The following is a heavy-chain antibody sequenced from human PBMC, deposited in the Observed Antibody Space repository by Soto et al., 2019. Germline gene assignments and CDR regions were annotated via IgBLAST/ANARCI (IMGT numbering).Heavy chain of an antibody. J-gene: IGHJ6*02. D-gene: IGHD3-3*01. V-gene: IGHV3-7*01. Sequence: HPGGSLRLSCAASGFTFSSYLMSWVRQAPGKGLEWVANIKQDGSEKYYVDSVKGRFTISRDNAKNSLYLQMNSLRAEDTAVYYCARDRYSYYDFWSGSLPYYYYGMDVWGQGTTVTVSS. CDR2: IKQDGSEK. CDR1: GFTFSSYL. CDR3: ARDRYSYYDFWSGSLPYYYYGMDV.